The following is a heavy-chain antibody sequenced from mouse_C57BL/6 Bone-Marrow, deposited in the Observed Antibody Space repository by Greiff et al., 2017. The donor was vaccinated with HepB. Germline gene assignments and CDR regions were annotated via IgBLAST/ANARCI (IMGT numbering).Heavy chain of an antibody. CDR3: ARSGYDGLFAY. D-gene: IGHD3-1*01. J-gene: IGHJ3*01. CDR1: GYTFTSYW. V-gene: IGHV1-64*01. CDR2: IHPNSGST. Sequence: QVHVKQPGAELVKPGASVKLSCKASGYTFTSYWMHWVKQRPGQGLEWIGMIHPNSGSTNYNEKFKSKATLTVDKSSSTAYMQLRSLTSEDSAVYYCARSGYDGLFAYWGQGTLVTVSA.